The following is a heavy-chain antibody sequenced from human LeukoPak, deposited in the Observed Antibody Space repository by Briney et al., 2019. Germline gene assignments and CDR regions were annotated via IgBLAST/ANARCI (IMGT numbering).Heavy chain of an antibody. D-gene: IGHD3-22*01. V-gene: IGHV4-30-4*01. CDR3: AREVDDSSGYRYFDY. Sequence: PSQTLSLTCTVSGGSISSGDYYWSWIRQPPGKGLEWIGYIYYSGSTYYNPSLKSRVTISVDTSKNQFSLKLSSVTAADTAVYYCAREVDDSSGYRYFDYWGQGTLVTVPS. CDR2: IYYSGST. CDR1: GGSISSGDYY. J-gene: IGHJ4*02.